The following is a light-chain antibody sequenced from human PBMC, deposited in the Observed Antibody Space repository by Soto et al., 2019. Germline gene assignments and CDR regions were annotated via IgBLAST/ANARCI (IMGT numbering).Light chain of an antibody. CDR1: SSDVGGYNY. CDR3: TSYTTSSARVV. Sequence: QSALTQPASVSGSPGQSITISCTGTSSDVGGYNYVSWYQQHPGKAPKLMIYEVSHRPSGVSNRFSGSKSGITASLTISVLQAEDEADYYCTSYTTSSARVVFGGGTKLTVL. J-gene: IGLJ2*01. V-gene: IGLV2-14*01. CDR2: EVS.